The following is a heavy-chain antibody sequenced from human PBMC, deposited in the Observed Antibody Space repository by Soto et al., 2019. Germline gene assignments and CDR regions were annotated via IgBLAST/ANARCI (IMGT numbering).Heavy chain of an antibody. V-gene: IGHV3-23*01. D-gene: IGHD4-4*01. CDR1: GFTFSSYA. Sequence: PWVSLRLSCAASGFTFSSYAMSWVRQAPGKGLEWVSAISGRAFSTYYADSVKGRFTISRDNSKSTLYLQMNSLRADDTAVYYCAKDPLSPPPTGPGTYGMDVWGQGTTVTVSS. CDR2: ISGRAFST. CDR3: AKDPLSPPPTGPGTYGMDV. J-gene: IGHJ6*02.